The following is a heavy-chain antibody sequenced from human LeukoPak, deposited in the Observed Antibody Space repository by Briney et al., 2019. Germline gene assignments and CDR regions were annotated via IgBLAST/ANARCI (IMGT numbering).Heavy chain of an antibody. Sequence: GGSLRLSCIASGFIFDDYGMSWVRQAPGKGLEWVSGIDWNGGTTGYADSVKGRFTISRDNAKNSLYLQVKSLRAEDTALYYCVRDPNGDYIGAFDMWGPGTMVTVSS. D-gene: IGHD4-17*01. J-gene: IGHJ3*02. CDR3: VRDPNGDYIGAFDM. CDR2: IDWNGGTT. V-gene: IGHV3-20*04. CDR1: GFIFDDYG.